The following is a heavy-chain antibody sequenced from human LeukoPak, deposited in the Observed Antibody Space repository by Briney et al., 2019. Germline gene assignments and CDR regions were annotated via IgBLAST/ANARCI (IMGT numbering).Heavy chain of an antibody. J-gene: IGHJ4*02. CDR2: ISDRGDEI. Sequence: GGSLRLSCSASGFPFSSYFMTWARQPPGKGLEWVSVISDRGDEIHYADSVKGRFTISRDNSKNTLSLQMNSLRADDTAIYYCAIYQQYPSLGSDYWGQGTLVTVSS. CDR3: AIYQQYPSLGSDY. V-gene: IGHV3-23*01. CDR1: GFPFSSYF. D-gene: IGHD2-2*01.